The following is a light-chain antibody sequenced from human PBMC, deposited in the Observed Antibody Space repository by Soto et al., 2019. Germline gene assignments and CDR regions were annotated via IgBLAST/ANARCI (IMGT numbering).Light chain of an antibody. V-gene: IGKV1-5*03. CDR3: QQYNSYPYT. Sequence: DIQMTQSPSTLSASVGDRVTITCRASQSISNWLAWYQQKPGKAPKLLIYKASSLESGVPSRFGGSGSGTEFTLTITSLQPDDFATYYCQQYNSYPYTFGQGTKLEIK. CDR1: QSISNW. CDR2: KAS. J-gene: IGKJ2*01.